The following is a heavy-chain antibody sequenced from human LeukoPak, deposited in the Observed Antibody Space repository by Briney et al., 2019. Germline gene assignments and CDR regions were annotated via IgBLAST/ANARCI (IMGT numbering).Heavy chain of an antibody. CDR1: GFTFSSSA. J-gene: IGHJ4*02. CDR3: AKSSDYFDSSGYYQYFDY. D-gene: IGHD3-22*01. CDR2: IRYDGNNK. Sequence: PGGSLRLSCAASGFTFSSSAMHWVRQAPGKGLEWVAFIRYDGNNKYYADSVKGRFTISRDNSKNTLYLQMNSLRAEDTAVFYCAKSSDYFDSSGYYQYFDYWGQGTLVTVSS. V-gene: IGHV3-30*02.